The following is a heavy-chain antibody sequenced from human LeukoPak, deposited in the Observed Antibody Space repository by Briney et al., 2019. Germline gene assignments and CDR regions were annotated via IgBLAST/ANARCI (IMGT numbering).Heavy chain of an antibody. CDR3: ARWSGWSTYSSSFPYAY. D-gene: IGHD6-13*01. V-gene: IGHV3-21*01. Sequence: GGSLRLSCAASGFTFSSYSMNWVRQAPGKGLEWVSSISSSSSSYIYYADSVKGRFTISRDNAKNSLYLQMNSLRAEDTAVYYCARWSGWSTYSSSFPYAYWGQGTLVTVSS. J-gene: IGHJ4*02. CDR1: GFTFSSYS. CDR2: ISSSSSSYI.